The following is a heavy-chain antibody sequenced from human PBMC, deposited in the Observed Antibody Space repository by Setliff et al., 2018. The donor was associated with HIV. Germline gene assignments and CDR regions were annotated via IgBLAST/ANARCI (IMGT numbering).Heavy chain of an antibody. CDR2: IWYDGSNK. CDR3: AKTPSSGWYSLYLDY. D-gene: IGHD6-19*01. J-gene: IGHJ4*02. CDR1: GFMFGVDW. V-gene: IGHV3-33*06. Sequence: PGGSLRLSCAASGFMFGVDWMSWVRQTPGKGLEWVAVIWYDGSNKYYADSVKGRFTISRDNSKNTLYLQMNSLRAEDTAVYYCAKTPSSGWYSLYLDYWGQGTLVTVSS.